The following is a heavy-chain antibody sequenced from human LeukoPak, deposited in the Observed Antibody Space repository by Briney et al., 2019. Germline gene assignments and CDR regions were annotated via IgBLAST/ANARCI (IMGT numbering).Heavy chain of an antibody. CDR3: AKERSKYVWDFDC. Sequence: GRSLTLSCAASGFTLSTDALHWVRQAPGKGLEWVAVIWYDGINKHYRDSVKGRFTISSDNSKGTLYLQMDSLRVEDTAVYYCAKERSKYVWDFDCWGQGTLVTVSS. J-gene: IGHJ4*02. CDR2: IWYDGINK. V-gene: IGHV3-33*06. D-gene: IGHD3-16*01. CDR1: GFTLSTDA.